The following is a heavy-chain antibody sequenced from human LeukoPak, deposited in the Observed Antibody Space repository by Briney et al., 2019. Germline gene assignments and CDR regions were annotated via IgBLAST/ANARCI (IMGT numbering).Heavy chain of an antibody. CDR2: IYYSGST. D-gene: IGHD3-22*01. CDR1: GGSISSGGYY. CDR3: ARAQSRTLYYYDSSGYSYDY. J-gene: IGHJ4*02. Sequence: SETLSLTCTVSGGSISSGGYYWSWIRQHPGKGLEWIGYIYYSGSTYYNPSLKSRVTISVDTSKNQFSLKLSSVTAADTAVYYCARAQSRTLYYYDSSGYSYDYWGRGTLVTVSS. V-gene: IGHV4-31*03.